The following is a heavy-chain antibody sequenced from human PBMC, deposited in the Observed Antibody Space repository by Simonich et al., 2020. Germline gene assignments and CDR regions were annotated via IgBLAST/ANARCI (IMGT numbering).Heavy chain of an antibody. CDR2: INPNSGGT. CDR3: ARVPDRVLNAGVTFDY. Sequence: QVQLVQSGAEVKKQGASVKVSCKASGYTFTGYYMHWVRPAPGQGLEWIGWINPNSGGTNYAQKFQGRVTMTRDTSSSTAYMELSRLRSDDTAVYYCARVPDRVLNAGVTFDYWGQGTLVTVSS. V-gene: IGHV1-2*02. CDR1: GYTFTGYY. D-gene: IGHD2-2*01. J-gene: IGHJ4*02.